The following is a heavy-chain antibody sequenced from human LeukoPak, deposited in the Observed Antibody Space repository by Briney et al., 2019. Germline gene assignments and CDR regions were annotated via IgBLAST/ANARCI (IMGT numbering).Heavy chain of an antibody. J-gene: IGHJ6*03. CDR3: ARAPGWERTAFFYYVDV. D-gene: IGHD1-26*01. V-gene: IGHV1-8*03. Sequence: ASVKVSCKASGYTFTSYDINWVRQATGQGLEWMGWMNPNSGDTGYAQKFQGRVTITRNTSISTAYMELSSLRSEDTAVYYCARAPGWERTAFFYYVDVWGKGTTVTVSS. CDR2: MNPNSGDT. CDR1: GYTFTSYD.